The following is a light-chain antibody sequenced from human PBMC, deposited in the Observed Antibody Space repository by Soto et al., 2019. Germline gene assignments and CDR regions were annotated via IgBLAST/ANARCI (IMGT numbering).Light chain of an antibody. Sequence: DIQMTQSPSTLSASVGDRVTITCRASQSISSWLAWYQQKPGKAPKLLIYKASSLESGVPSRFSGSGSGTEFTPTISSLQPDDFATYYCQQYNSYSWTFGQGPKVDIK. J-gene: IGKJ1*01. V-gene: IGKV1-5*03. CDR1: QSISSW. CDR2: KAS. CDR3: QQYNSYSWT.